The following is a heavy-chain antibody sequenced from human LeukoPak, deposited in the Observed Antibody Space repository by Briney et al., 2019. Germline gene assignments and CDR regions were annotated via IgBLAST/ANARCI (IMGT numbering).Heavy chain of an antibody. D-gene: IGHD3-22*01. J-gene: IGHJ6*03. CDR3: AREDSSSPDYYYYMDV. V-gene: IGHV1-69*13. CDR1: GGTFSSYA. Sequence: GASVKVSCKASGGTFSSYAISWVRQAPGQGLEWMGGIIPISGTANYAQKFQGRVTITADESTSTAYMELSSLRSEDTAVYYCAREDSSSPDYYYYMDVWGKGTTVTVSS. CDR2: IIPISGTA.